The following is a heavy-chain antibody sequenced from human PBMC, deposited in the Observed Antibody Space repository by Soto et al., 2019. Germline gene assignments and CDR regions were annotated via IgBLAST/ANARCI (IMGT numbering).Heavy chain of an antibody. CDR3: ATSSDWSPLLDY. V-gene: IGHV1-2*02. D-gene: IGHD6-19*01. CDR1: QYTFTNFY. Sequence: VASVKVSCKASQYTFTNFYLHWVRQAPRQRPEWMGWINNGGGTIYAQKFQGRLTMTRDTSITTAYMELSRLSSDDTAFYYCATSSDWSPLLDYWGQGTLVTVSS. CDR2: INNGGGT. J-gene: IGHJ4*02.